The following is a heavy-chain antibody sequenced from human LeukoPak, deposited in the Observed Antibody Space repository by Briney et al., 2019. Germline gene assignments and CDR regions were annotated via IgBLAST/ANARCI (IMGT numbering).Heavy chain of an antibody. CDR2: INHSGSN. CDR3: AISQYISCLSQCFDP. CDR1: GGSFSGYY. D-gene: IGHD6-19*01. J-gene: IGHJ5*02. V-gene: IGHV4-34*01. Sequence: SETLSLTCAVYGGSFSGYYWSWVRQPPGRGLEWVGEINHSGSNNYNPSLKSRVTISVDTSKNHFSLKLSSLTASDTAVYYCAISQYISCLSQCFDPWGQRTLVTVSS.